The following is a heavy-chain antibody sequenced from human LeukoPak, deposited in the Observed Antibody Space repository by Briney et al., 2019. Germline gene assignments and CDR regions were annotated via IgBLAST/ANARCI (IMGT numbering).Heavy chain of an antibody. D-gene: IGHD1-7*01. CDR1: GYTFTGYY. V-gene: IGHV1-2*02. CDR2: INPNSGGT. Sequence: ASVKVSCKASGYTFTGYYMHWVRQAPGQGLEWMGWINPNSGGTNYAQKFQGRVTMTRDTSISTAYMELSRLRSDDTAVYYCARGPYGITGATGTFDIWGQGTMVTVSS. CDR3: ARGPYGITGATGTFDI. J-gene: IGHJ3*02.